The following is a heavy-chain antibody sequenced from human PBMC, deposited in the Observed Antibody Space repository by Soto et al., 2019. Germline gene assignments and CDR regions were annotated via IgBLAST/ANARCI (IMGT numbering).Heavy chain of an antibody. CDR1: VFTFSGYA. Sequence: GGSLRLSCAASVFTFSGYAMIWVHQAPGKGLEWVSAISGSGGSTYYADSVKGRFTISRDNSKNTLYLQMNSLRAEDTAVYYCAKVRGLLSYYFDYWGQGTLVTVSS. CDR2: ISGSGGST. CDR3: AKVRGLLSYYFDY. V-gene: IGHV3-23*01. J-gene: IGHJ4*02. D-gene: IGHD3-10*01.